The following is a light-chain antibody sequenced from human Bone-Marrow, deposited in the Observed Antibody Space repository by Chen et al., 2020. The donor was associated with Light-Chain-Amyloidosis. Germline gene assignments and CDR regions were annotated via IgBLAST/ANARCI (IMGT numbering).Light chain of an antibody. J-gene: IGLJ2*01. CDR3: QSADSSGTYEVI. Sequence: SYELTQPPSVSVSPGQTARITCSGDDLPTKYAYWYQQKPGQAPVLVIHRDTERPSGISERFSGSSSDTTATLTISGVQAEDEADYHCQSADSSGTYEVIFGGGTKLPFL. V-gene: IGLV3-25*03. CDR1: DLPTKY. CDR2: RDT.